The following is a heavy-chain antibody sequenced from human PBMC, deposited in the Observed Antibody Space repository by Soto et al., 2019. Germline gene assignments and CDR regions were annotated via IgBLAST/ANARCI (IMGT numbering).Heavy chain of an antibody. CDR1: GFTFTNAW. CDR3: TRDRRITIFGVVIISRYYYYYYMDV. CDR2: IRSKAYGGTT. V-gene: IGHV3-49*04. Sequence: GGSLRLSCAASGFTFTNAWMHWVRQAPGKGLEWVGFIRSKAYGGTTEYAASVKGRFTISRDDSKSIAYLQMNSLKTEDTAVCYCTRDRRITIFGVVIISRYYYYYYMDVWGKGTTVTVSS. D-gene: IGHD3-3*01. J-gene: IGHJ6*03.